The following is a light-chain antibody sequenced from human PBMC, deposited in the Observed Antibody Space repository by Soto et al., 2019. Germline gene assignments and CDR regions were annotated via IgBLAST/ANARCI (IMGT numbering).Light chain of an antibody. CDR2: DAS. Sequence: DIQMTQSPSSLSASVGDRVTIICQASQDISNYLNWYQQKPGKAPKLLIYDASNLETGVPSRFSGSGSGTDFTFTISSLQPEDIATYYCQQYDFSLTFGGGTKVEIK. CDR3: QQYDFSLT. CDR1: QDISNY. J-gene: IGKJ4*01. V-gene: IGKV1-33*01.